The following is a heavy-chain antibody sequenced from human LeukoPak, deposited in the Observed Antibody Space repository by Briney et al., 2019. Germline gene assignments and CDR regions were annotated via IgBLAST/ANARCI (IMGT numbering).Heavy chain of an antibody. D-gene: IGHD3-10*01. CDR2: IISKTSGGTA. CDR1: AFNFINPW. Sequence: GGSLRRSCAASAFNFINPWMRWVRQTPGKGLEWVGRIISKTSGGTANYAAPVKGRFTMSRDDSKNTLYLQIDSLKTEDTAVYHCSTGSTGGEDDWGQGTLVTVSS. V-gene: IGHV3-15*01. CDR3: STGSTGGEDD. J-gene: IGHJ4*02.